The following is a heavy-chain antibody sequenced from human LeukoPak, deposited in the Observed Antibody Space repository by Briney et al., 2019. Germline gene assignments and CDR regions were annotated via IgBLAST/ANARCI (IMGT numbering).Heavy chain of an antibody. Sequence: GGSLRLSCAASGMTFSNHWMHWVRQAPGKGLVWVSLIKTDGLTTIYADSVRGRFTISRDNAKSTLYLQMSSLTAEDTAIYYCTFLIREPQHWGQGTLVTVSS. V-gene: IGHV3-74*01. CDR2: IKTDGLTT. CDR1: GMTFSNHW. CDR3: TFLIREPQH. D-gene: IGHD1-26*01. J-gene: IGHJ1*01.